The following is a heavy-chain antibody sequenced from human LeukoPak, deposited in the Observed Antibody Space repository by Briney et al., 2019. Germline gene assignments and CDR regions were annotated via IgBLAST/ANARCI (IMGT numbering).Heavy chain of an antibody. D-gene: IGHD1-26*01. V-gene: IGHV1-46*01. Sequence: GASVKVSCLASGYTFTSYYMQWVRQAPGQGREWMGIINPSGGSTSYAQKFQGRVTMTRDTSTSTVYMELSSLRAEDTAVYYCARFPGSGSYPFYFGGWGTRVTVSA. CDR3: ARFPGSGSYPFYF. CDR1: GYTFTSYY. J-gene: IGHJ4*02. CDR2: INPSGGST.